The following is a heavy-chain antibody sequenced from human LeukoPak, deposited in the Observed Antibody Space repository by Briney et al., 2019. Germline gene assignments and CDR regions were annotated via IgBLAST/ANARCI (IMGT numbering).Heavy chain of an antibody. CDR3: ARVGWGYCGGDCYYLYFDY. J-gene: IGHJ4*02. D-gene: IGHD2-21*02. Sequence: SETLSLTCTVSGGSISSSSYYWGWIRQPPGKGLEWIGSIYYSGSTYYNPSLKSRVTISVDTSKNQFSLKLSSVTAADTAVYYCARVGWGYCGGDCYYLYFDYWGQGTLVTVSS. V-gene: IGHV4-39*01. CDR1: GGSISSSSYY. CDR2: IYYSGST.